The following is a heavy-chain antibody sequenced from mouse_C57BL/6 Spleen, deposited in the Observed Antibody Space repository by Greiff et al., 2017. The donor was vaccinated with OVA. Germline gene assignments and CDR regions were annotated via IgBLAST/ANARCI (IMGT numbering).Heavy chain of an antibody. CDR2: ISSGGDYI. J-gene: IGHJ4*01. CDR3: TRENDGDGYAMDD. Sequence: EVMLVESGEGLVKPGGSLKLSCAASGFTFSSYAMSWVRQTPEKRLEWVAYISSGGDYIYYADTVKGRFTISRDNARNTLYLQMSSLKSEDTAMYYCTRENDGDGYAMDDWGQGTSVTVSS. V-gene: IGHV5-9-1*02. D-gene: IGHD1-2*01. CDR1: GFTFSSYA.